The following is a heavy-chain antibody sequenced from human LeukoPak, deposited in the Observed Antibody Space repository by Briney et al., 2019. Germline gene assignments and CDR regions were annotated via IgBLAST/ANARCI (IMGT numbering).Heavy chain of an antibody. CDR3: ARAPRGYDRGTLDP. V-gene: IGHV1-2*02. Sequence: ASVKVSCKASGYTFTSYYMHWVRQAPGQGLEWMGWINPNSGGTNYAQKFQGRVTMTRDTSISTTYMELSRLRSDDTAVYYCARAPRGYDRGTLDPWGQGTLVTVSS. CDR2: INPNSGGT. CDR1: GYTFTSYY. D-gene: IGHD5-18*01. J-gene: IGHJ5*02.